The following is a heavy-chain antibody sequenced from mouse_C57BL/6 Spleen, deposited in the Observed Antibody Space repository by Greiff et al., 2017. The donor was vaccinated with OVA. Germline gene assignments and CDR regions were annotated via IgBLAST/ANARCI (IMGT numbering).Heavy chain of an antibody. CDR2: IDPSDSYT. V-gene: IGHV1-69*01. J-gene: IGHJ3*01. D-gene: IGHD1-1*01. CDR1: GYTFTSYW. CDR3: SRGEDYGSSYGFAY. Sequence: QVQLKQPGAELVMPGASVKLSCKASGYTFTSYWMHWVKQRPGQGLEWIGEIDPSDSYTNYNQKFKGKSTLTVDKSSSTAYMQLSSLTSEDSAVYYCSRGEDYGSSYGFAYWGQGTLVTVSA.